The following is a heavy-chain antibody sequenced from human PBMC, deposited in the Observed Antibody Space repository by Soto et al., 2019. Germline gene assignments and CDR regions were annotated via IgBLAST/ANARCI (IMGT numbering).Heavy chain of an antibody. J-gene: IGHJ4*02. CDR3: ARGQVVAAQH. Sequence: SETLSLTCTVSGGSISSEYWSWIRQPPGKGLEWIGYIYYSGNTYYNPSLKSRVTISVDRSKNQFSLKLSSVTAADTAVYYCARGQVVAAQHWGQGTLVTVSS. D-gene: IGHD2-15*01. V-gene: IGHV4-59*12. CDR1: GGSISSEY. CDR2: IYYSGNT.